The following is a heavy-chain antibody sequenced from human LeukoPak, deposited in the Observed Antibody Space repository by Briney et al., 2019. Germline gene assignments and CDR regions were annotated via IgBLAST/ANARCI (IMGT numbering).Heavy chain of an antibody. V-gene: IGHV4-39*01. Sequence: SETLSLTCTVSSDSISNSAYHWGWLRQPPGRGLEWIGTIYYNRGTYYNPSHKSRVTISVDTSKNQFSLKLSSVTAADTAVYYCARLLVGVITTHSGDCWGQGTLVTVSS. CDR3: ARLLVGVITTHSGDC. CDR2: IYYNRGT. J-gene: IGHJ4*02. D-gene: IGHD3-22*01. CDR1: SDSISNSAYH.